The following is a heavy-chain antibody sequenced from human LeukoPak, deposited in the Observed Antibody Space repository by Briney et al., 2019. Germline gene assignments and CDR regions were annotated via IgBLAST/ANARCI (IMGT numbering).Heavy chain of an antibody. CDR3: AKEAPGSSGYYMDV. V-gene: IGHV3-21*01. CDR1: GFTFSSYS. CDR2: ISSSSSSYI. Sequence: GGSLRLSCAASGFTFSSYSMNWVRQAPGKGLEWVSSISSSSSSYIYYADSVKGRFTISRDNAKNSLYLQMNSLRAEDTAVYYCAKEAPGSSGYYMDVWGKGTTVTVSS. D-gene: IGHD6-6*01. J-gene: IGHJ6*03.